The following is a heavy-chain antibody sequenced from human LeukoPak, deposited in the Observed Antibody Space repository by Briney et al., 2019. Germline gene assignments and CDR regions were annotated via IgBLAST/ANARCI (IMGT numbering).Heavy chain of an antibody. CDR1: GFSFSTYA. D-gene: IGHD5-18*01. CDR3: ARDWRGYSYG. CDR2: ISGSGGST. J-gene: IGHJ4*02. Sequence: GGSLRLSCAASGFSFSTYAMNWVRQAPGRGLEWVSAISGSGGSTFYADSVKGRFTIFRDNSKSTLYLQMNSLRAEDTAVYYCARDWRGYSYGWGQGTLVTVSS. V-gene: IGHV3-23*01.